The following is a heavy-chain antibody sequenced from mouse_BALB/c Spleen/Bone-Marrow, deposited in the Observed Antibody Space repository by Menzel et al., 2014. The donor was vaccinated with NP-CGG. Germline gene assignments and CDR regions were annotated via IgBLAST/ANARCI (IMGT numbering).Heavy chain of an antibody. D-gene: IGHD1-1*01. CDR3: ARRDGSTYYYAMDY. Sequence: QVQLQQPGAELVRPGSSVKISCKASGYAFSNYWMDWVKQRPGQGLEWIGQIYPGDGDTNYNGKFKGKATLTADKSSSTAYMQLSSLTSEDSAVYFCARRDGSTYYYAMDYWRQGTSVTVSS. V-gene: IGHV1-80*01. J-gene: IGHJ4*01. CDR2: IYPGDGDT. CDR1: GYAFSNYW.